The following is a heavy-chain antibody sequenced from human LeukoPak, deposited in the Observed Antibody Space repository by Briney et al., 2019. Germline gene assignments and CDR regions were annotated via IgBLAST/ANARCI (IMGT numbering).Heavy chain of an antibody. D-gene: IGHD2-15*01. CDR1: GFTFSNYA. CDR3: AKEFSWHHENWFDP. CDR2: IDGSGRST. V-gene: IGHV3-23*01. J-gene: IGHJ5*02. Sequence: PGGSLTLSCAPSGFTFSNYAMSWVRQTRGEGLEWVSAIDGSGRSTYYADFVKGRFTIYRDNSKNTLYLQMNTLRVEDTAVYHCAKEFSWHHENWFDPWGQGTLVTVSS.